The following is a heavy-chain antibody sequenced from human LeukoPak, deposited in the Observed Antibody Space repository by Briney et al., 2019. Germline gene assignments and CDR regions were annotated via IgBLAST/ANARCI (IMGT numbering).Heavy chain of an antibody. CDR1: GFTFSSYE. Sequence: GGPLRLSCAASGFTFSSYEMNWVRQAPGKGLEWVSYISSSGSTIYYADSVKGRFTISRDNAKNSLYLEMNSLRAEDMAVYYCARASSYYDSSGYYRRPFDYWGQGTLVTVSS. CDR3: ARASSYYDSSGYYRRPFDY. D-gene: IGHD3-22*01. J-gene: IGHJ4*02. CDR2: ISSSGSTI. V-gene: IGHV3-48*03.